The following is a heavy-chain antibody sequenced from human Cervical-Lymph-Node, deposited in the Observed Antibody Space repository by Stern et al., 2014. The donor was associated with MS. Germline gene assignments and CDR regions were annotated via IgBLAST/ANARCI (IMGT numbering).Heavy chain of an antibody. V-gene: IGHV1-69*01. D-gene: IGHD2-21*02. CDR2: IIPLFGAV. Sequence: VQLVQSGAEVKRPGSSVTVSCKSSGDTFSDHSISWLRRAPGHGLEWVGGIIPLFGAVDYAQMFQGRVTITADESTTTSYMELSSLRSEDTAMYYCARGAYCGGDCYWGWFDSWGQGTLVTVSS. CDR1: GDTFSDHS. CDR3: ARGAYCGGDCYWGWFDS. J-gene: IGHJ5*01.